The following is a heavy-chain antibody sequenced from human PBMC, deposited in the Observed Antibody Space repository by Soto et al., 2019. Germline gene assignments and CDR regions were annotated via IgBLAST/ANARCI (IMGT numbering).Heavy chain of an antibody. CDR3: ARGRSGYNDLIDY. J-gene: IGHJ4*02. Sequence: QVQLVQSGAEVKKPGASVKASCKASGYNFISYGSSWVRQPPAQGLEWMGWISAYNGNTNYAQKRKGRVTMTTVTSTSTAYKELRSLRSDDTAVYYCARGRSGYNDLIDYWGQGPLVTVSS. V-gene: IGHV1-18*01. CDR2: ISAYNGNT. D-gene: IGHD5-12*01. CDR1: GYNFISYG.